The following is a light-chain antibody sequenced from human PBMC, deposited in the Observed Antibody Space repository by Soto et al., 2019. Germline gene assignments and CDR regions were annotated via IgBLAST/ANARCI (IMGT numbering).Light chain of an antibody. CDR2: SDN. J-gene: IGLJ2*01. Sequence: QSVLTQPPSASGTPGQRVTISCSGSSSNIGTNTVIWYQQLPGAAPKLLIYSDNQRPSGVPDRFSGSKSGTSASLAISGLQSEDEADSYCAAWDVSLVVFGGGTKLTFL. CDR3: AAWDVSLVV. V-gene: IGLV1-44*01. CDR1: SSNIGTNT.